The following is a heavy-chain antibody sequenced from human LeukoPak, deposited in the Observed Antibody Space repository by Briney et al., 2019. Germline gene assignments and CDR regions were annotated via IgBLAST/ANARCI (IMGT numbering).Heavy chain of an antibody. J-gene: IGHJ3*02. CDR1: GGSLRANC. Sequence: SQTVSRTCAVDGGSLRANCCCSIRKLPANGLQCIGEINHSGSTNYNPSLKSRVTISVDTSKNQFSLKLTSVTAADTALYFCARSRLWPTGTVDIWDQGAMVTVSS. CDR2: INHSGST. D-gene: IGHD2-8*02. V-gene: IGHV4-34*01. CDR3: ARSRLWPTGTVDI.